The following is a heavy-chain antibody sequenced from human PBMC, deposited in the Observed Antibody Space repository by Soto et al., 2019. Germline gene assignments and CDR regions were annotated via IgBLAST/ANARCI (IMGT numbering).Heavy chain of an antibody. V-gene: IGHV4-4*02. J-gene: IGHJ4*02. CDR1: GCSISSSNW. CDR2: IYHSGST. CDR3: AREVKYYYDSSGYYYDY. Sequence: XETLSLTCAVSGCSISSSNWWSWVRQPPVKGLEWIGEIYHSGSTNYNPSLKSRVTISVDKSKNQFSLKLSSVTAADTAVYYCAREVKYYYDSSGYYYDYWGQGTLVTVSS. D-gene: IGHD3-22*01.